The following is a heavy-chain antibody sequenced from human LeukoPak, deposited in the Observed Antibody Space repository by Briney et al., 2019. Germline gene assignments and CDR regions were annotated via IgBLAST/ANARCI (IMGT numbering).Heavy chain of an antibody. J-gene: IGHJ4*02. CDR3: ARQGYTAAYYFLDF. Sequence: PSETLSLTCDVSGGSIRGYYWGWVRQPAGKGLEWIGRIYTTGTTDFNPSLKSRLTMSVDTSKNQFSLNLTSVTAADTAVYFCARQGYTAAYYFLDFWSPGTLVTVSS. CDR1: GGSIRGYY. CDR2: IYTTGTT. V-gene: IGHV4-4*07. D-gene: IGHD2/OR15-2a*01.